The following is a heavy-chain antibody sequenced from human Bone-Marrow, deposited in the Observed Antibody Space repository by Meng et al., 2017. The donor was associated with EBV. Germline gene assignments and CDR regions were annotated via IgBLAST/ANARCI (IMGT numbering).Heavy chain of an antibody. J-gene: IGHJ5*02. D-gene: IGHD3-10*01. CDR2: MNPDSGDT. CDR1: GYPFTRYD. Sequence: QVWRVQSGADGNKPGASVTFSCKASGYPFTRYDINWVRQAPGQGLEWMGWMNPDSGDTGYVQKFQGRVTMTRNISINTAYMDLSSLRSEDTAVYYCARDVYASGSYRSDPWGQGTLVTVSS. CDR3: ARDVYASGSYRSDP. V-gene: IGHV1-8*01.